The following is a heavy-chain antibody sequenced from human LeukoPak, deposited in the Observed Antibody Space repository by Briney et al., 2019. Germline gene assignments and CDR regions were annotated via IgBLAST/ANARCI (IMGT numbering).Heavy chain of an antibody. D-gene: IGHD4-11*01. Sequence: PGGSLRLSCAASGFTFDDYGMSWVRQVPGKGLEWVAGITWNGVIIGYADSVKGRFTISRDNATNSLYLQMNNLRGADTAFYHCAREGHTVTNWFDPWGQGTLVTVFS. CDR1: GFTFDDYG. CDR2: ITWNGVII. J-gene: IGHJ5*02. CDR3: AREGHTVTNWFDP. V-gene: IGHV3-20*01.